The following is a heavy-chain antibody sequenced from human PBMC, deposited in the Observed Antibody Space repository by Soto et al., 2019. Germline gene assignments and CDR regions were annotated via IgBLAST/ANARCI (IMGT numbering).Heavy chain of an antibody. CDR3: ARDQLYYNDISGRPLNAFDV. CDR2: ISYDGSNK. Sequence: GLSLRLPRPASGFTFSNSGVHWVRQAPGKGLEWVSVISYDGSNKYYADSVKGRFTMSRDNSKNTLYLQMNSLRVEDTAVYYCARDQLYYNDISGRPLNAFDVWGQGTMVTVS. V-gene: IGHV3-30*03. J-gene: IGHJ3*01. D-gene: IGHD3-22*01. CDR1: GFTFSNSG.